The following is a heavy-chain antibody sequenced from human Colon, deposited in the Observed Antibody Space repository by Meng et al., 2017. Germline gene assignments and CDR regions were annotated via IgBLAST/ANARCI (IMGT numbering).Heavy chain of an antibody. CDR2: IKPDGSEK. CDR3: ARYYSSLRGGRMDY. J-gene: IGHJ4*02. CDR1: GFTFSSYW. V-gene: IGHV3-7*01. Sequence: GESLKISCAASGFTFSSYWMSWVRQAPGKGLEWVANIKPDGSEKYNVDSVKGRFTISRDNAKNSLYLQMNTLRAEDTAVYYCARYYSSLRGGRMDYWGQGTLVTVSS. D-gene: IGHD6-6*01.